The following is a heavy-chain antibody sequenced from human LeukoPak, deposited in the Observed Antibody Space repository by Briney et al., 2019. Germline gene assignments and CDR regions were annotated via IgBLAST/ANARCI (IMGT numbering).Heavy chain of an antibody. D-gene: IGHD6-6*01. CDR3: ARIGYSSSSFGY. CDR1: GSKFDNYW. J-gene: IGHJ4*02. V-gene: IGHV3-7*01. CDR2: IKQDGSVK. Sequence: PGGSLRLSCAASGSKFDNYWMSWVRQAPGKGLEWVANIKQDGSVKYYVDSVKGRFTISRDNARNSQYLQMNSLRPEDTAVYYCARIGYSSSSFGYWGQGTLVTVSS.